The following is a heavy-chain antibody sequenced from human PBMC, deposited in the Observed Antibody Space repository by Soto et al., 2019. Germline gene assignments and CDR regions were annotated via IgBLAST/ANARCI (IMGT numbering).Heavy chain of an antibody. CDR3: ARIPDVYYYYGMDV. Sequence: SSPTLVNPTQTLTLTCTFSGFSLSTSGMCVSWIRQPPGKALEWLALIDWDDDKYYSTSLKTRLTISKDTSKNQVVLTMTNMDPVDTATYYCARIPDVYYYYGMDVWGQGTTVTRLL. CDR1: GFSLSTSGMC. J-gene: IGHJ6*02. CDR2: IDWDDDK. V-gene: IGHV2-70*01.